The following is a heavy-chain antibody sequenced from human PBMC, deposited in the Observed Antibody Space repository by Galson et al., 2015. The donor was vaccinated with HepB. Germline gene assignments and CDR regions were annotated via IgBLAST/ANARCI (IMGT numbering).Heavy chain of an antibody. V-gene: IGHV3-21*04. D-gene: IGHD3-3*01. CDR3: AKGGGDFWSGPLFDP. J-gene: IGHJ5*02. CDR1: GFPFSSCT. Sequence: SLRLSCAASGFPFSSCTMGWVRQAPGKGLEWVSSISGSSTYIYYADSVEGRFTISRDNTKNSLYLQLNSLRAEDTAIYYCAKGGGDFWSGPLFDPWGQGTLVTVSS. CDR2: ISGSSTYI.